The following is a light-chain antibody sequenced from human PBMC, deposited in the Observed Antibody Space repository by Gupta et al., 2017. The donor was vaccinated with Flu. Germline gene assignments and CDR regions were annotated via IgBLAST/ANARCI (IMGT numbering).Light chain of an antibody. J-gene: IGLJ1*01. CDR3: TSYAGSGTSD. Sequence: KAPRLMVFDVTKRPSGVSNRFSGSKSGNTASLTISELQTEDEADYFCTSYAGSGTSDFGTGTKVNVL. V-gene: IGLV2-14*03. CDR2: DVT.